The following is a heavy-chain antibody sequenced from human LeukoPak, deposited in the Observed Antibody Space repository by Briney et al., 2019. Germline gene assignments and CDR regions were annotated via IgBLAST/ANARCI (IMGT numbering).Heavy chain of an antibody. CDR1: GFTFSDYY. CDR2: ISGSGGST. CDR3: AKDLGPAFDY. Sequence: PGGSLRLSCAASGFTFSDYYMSWVRQAPGKGLEWVSAISGSGGSTYYADSVKGRFTISRDNSKNTLYLQMNSLRAEDTAVYYCAKDLGPAFDYWGQGTLVTVSS. D-gene: IGHD2-2*01. J-gene: IGHJ4*02. V-gene: IGHV3-23*01.